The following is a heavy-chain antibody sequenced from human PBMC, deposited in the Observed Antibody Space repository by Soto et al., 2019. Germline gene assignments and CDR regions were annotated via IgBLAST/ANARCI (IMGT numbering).Heavy chain of an antibody. CDR3: ARATDTAILDSYYYGMDV. CDR1: GYTFTSYG. V-gene: IGHV1-18*01. J-gene: IGHJ6*02. D-gene: IGHD5-18*01. Sequence: GASVKVSCKASGYTFTSYGISWVRQAPGQGLEWMGWISAYNGNTNYAQKLQGRVTMTTDTSTSTAYMELSRLRSDDTAVYYCARATDTAILDSYYYGMDVWGQGTTVTVSS. CDR2: ISAYNGNT.